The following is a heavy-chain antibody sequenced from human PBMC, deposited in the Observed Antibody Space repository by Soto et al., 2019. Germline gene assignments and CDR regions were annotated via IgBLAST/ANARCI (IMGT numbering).Heavy chain of an antibody. CDR2: ISAYNGNT. CDR1: GYTFTSYG. J-gene: IGHJ6*02. D-gene: IGHD5-18*01. Sequence: ASVKVSCKASGYTFTSYGISWVRQAPGQGLEWMGWISAYNGNTNYAQKLQGRVTMTTDASTSTAYMELRSLRSDDTAVYYCARSRGGYSYGYGTRDYYGMDVWGQGTTVTVSS. V-gene: IGHV1-18*01. CDR3: ARSRGGYSYGYGTRDYYGMDV.